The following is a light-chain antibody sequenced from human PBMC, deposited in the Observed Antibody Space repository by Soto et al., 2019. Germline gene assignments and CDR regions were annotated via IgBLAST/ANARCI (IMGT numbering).Light chain of an antibody. J-gene: IGKJ3*01. Sequence: EIVLTQSPGTLSLSPGERAHLSCRASQSVSRSYLAWYQQKPGQAPRPLIYGASSRATGIPDRFSGSGSGTDFTLTISRLEPEDFAVYYCQQYGSSLFTFGPGTKVDIK. CDR3: QQYGSSLFT. CDR1: QSVSRSY. V-gene: IGKV3-20*01. CDR2: GAS.